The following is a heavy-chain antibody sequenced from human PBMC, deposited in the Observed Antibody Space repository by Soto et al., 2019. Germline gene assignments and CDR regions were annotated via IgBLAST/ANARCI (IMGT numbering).Heavy chain of an antibody. V-gene: IGHV3-30*18. CDR3: AKGVGSGWSYFHY. CDR1: GFTFSSYG. CDR2: ISYDGSIK. Sequence: QVQLVESGGGVVQPGRSLRLSCATSGFTFSSYGMHWVRQVPGKGLEWVTVISYDGSIKYYADSVKGRFTVSRDNSRNTLDLQMKSLRTEDTAVYYCAKGVGSGWSYFHYWGQGILVTVSS. D-gene: IGHD3-22*01. J-gene: IGHJ4*02.